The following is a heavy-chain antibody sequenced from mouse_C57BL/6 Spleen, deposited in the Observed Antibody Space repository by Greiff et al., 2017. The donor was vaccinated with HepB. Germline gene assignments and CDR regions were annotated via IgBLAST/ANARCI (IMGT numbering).Heavy chain of an antibody. Sequence: QVQLQQPGAELVRPGSSVKLSCKASGYTFTSYWMHWVKQRPIQGLEWIGNIDPSDSETHYNQKFKDKATLTVDKSSSTAYMQLRSRTSEDSAVYYCARGGTYGDYYAMDYWGQGTSVTVSS. V-gene: IGHV1-52*01. D-gene: IGHD5-1*01. CDR1: GYTFTSYW. J-gene: IGHJ4*01. CDR3: ARGGTYGDYYAMDY. CDR2: IDPSDSET.